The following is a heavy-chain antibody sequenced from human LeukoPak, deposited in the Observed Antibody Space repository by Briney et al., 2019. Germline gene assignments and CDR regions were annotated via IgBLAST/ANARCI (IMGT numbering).Heavy chain of an antibody. V-gene: IGHV5-10-1*01. CDR2: VDPSDSYT. Sequence: GESLKISCKGSGYSFTSYWISWVRQMPGKGLEWMGRVDPSDSYTNYSPSFQGHVTISADKSTSTAYLQWSSLKASDTAMYYCAGSMITFGGVIVDYWGQGTLVTVSS. CDR1: GYSFTSYW. D-gene: IGHD3-16*02. CDR3: AGSMITFGGVIVDY. J-gene: IGHJ4*02.